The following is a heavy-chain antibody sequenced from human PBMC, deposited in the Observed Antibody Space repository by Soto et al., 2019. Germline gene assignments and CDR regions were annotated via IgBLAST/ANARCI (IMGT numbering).Heavy chain of an antibody. CDR1: GFTFSSYG. CDR2: IWYDGSNK. Sequence: PGGSLRLSCAASGFTFSSYGMHWVRQVPGKGLEWVAVIWYDGSNKYYADSVKGRFTISRDNSKNTLYLLMNTLRAEDTAVYYCARDRDMIVVVNWFDPWGRGTLVTVSS. V-gene: IGHV3-33*01. CDR3: ARDRDMIVVVNWFDP. D-gene: IGHD3-22*01. J-gene: IGHJ5*02.